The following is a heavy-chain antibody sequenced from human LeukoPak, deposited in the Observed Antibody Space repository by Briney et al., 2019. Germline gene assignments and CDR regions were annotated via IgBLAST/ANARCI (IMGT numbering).Heavy chain of an antibody. J-gene: IGHJ4*02. CDR1: GFTFSTYA. CDR3: ANAYAAYSNGVTFDY. CDR2: IWYDGINK. Sequence: GGSLRLSCAASGFTFSTYAMHWVRQAPGKGLEWVAVIWYDGINKYYADSVKGRFTISRDNSKNALYLQMNSLRAEDTAVYYCANAYAAYSNGVTFDYWGQGTLVTVSS. D-gene: IGHD1-26*01. V-gene: IGHV3-33*06.